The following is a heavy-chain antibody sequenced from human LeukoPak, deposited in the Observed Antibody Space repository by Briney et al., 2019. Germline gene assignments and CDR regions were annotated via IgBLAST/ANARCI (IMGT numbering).Heavy chain of an antibody. D-gene: IGHD1-26*01. J-gene: IGHJ4*02. CDR1: AFTISSNY. V-gene: IGHV3-66*01. CDR3: ARDLGVGATD. Sequence: PGGSLRLSCAASAFTISSNYMNWVRQAPGKGLEWVSVIYSGGGTYYADSVKARFTISRDNSKNTLYLQMNSLRAEDTAVYYCARDLGVGATDWGQGTLVTVSS. CDR2: IYSGGGT.